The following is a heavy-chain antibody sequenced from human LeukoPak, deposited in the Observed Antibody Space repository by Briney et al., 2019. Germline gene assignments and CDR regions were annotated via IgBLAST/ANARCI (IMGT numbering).Heavy chain of an antibody. CDR3: AKDYYDSSGYWGNYFDY. V-gene: IGHV3-30*18. D-gene: IGHD3-22*01. Sequence: GGSLRLSCAASGFTFSSFGMHWVRQAPGKGLEWVAVISYDGSNKYYADSVKGRFTISRDNSKNTLYLQMNSLRAEDTAVYYCAKDYYDSSGYWGNYFDYWGQGTLVTVSS. CDR1: GFTFSSFG. CDR2: ISYDGSNK. J-gene: IGHJ4*02.